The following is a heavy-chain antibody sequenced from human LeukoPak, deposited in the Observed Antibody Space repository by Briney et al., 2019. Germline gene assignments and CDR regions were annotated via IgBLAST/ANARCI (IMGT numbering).Heavy chain of an antibody. CDR3: AAAYYYDSSGYQGVDP. V-gene: IGHV1-46*01. CDR1: GYTFTSNY. D-gene: IGHD3-22*01. CDR2: ISPSGGST. Sequence: GASVKVSCKAFGYTFTSNYMHWVRQAPGQGPEWMGVISPSGGSTNYAQKFQERVTITRDMSTSTAYMELSSLRSEDTAVYYCAAAYYYDSSGYQGVDPWGQGTLVTVSS. J-gene: IGHJ5*02.